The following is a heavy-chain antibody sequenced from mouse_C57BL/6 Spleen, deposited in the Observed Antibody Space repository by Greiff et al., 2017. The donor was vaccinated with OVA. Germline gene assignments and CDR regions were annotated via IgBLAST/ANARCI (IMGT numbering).Heavy chain of an antibody. J-gene: IGHJ2*01. V-gene: IGHV1-81*01. D-gene: IGHD1-1*01. CDR1: GYTFTSYG. CDR3: DITTVADD. Sequence: VQLQQSGAELARPGASVKLSCKASGYTFTSYGISWVKQRTGQGLEWIGEIYPRSGNTYYNEKFKGKATLTADKSSSTAYMELRSLTSEDSAVYFCDITTVADDWGQGTTLTVSS. CDR2: IYPRSGNT.